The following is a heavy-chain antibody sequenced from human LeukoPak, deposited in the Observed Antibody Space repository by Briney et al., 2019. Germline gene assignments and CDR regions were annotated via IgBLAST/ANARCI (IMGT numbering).Heavy chain of an antibody. V-gene: IGHV4-4*07. CDR1: GGSISSYY. Sequence: SETLSLTCTVSGGSISSYYWSWIRQPAGKGLEWIGRIYTSGSTNYNPSLKSRVTMSVDTSKNQFSLKLSSVTAADTAVYYCASTTYYRSAFDIWGQGTMVTVSS. D-gene: IGHD1-14*01. CDR3: ASTTYYRSAFDI. J-gene: IGHJ3*02. CDR2: IYTSGST.